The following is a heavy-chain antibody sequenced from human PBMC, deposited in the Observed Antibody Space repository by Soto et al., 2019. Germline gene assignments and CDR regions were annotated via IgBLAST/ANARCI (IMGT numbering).Heavy chain of an antibody. D-gene: IGHD4-17*01. CDR2: LGPHENGL. Sequence: EVQLVESGGGLVQPGGSLRLSCTDSGFTFSGDWMHWVRQAPGKGLVWVSRLGPHENGLNYADSVKGRFTISRDNAKNTLYLQMNNLRVEDTAVYFSTSETFGDRESWGQGTPVTVSS. CDR3: TSETFGDRES. J-gene: IGHJ5*02. V-gene: IGHV3-74*01. CDR1: GFTFSGDW.